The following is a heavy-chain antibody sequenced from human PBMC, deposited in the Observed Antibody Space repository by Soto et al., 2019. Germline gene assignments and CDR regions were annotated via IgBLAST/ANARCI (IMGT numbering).Heavy chain of an antibody. Sequence: TLSLTCAVYGGSFSGYYWSWIRQPPGKGLEWIGEINHSGSTNYNPSLKSRVTISVDTSKNQFSLKLSSVTAADTAVYYCARVVAAAGTDYYYGMDVWGQGTTVTVSS. CDR3: ARVVAAAGTDYYYGMDV. CDR1: GGSFSGYY. J-gene: IGHJ6*02. V-gene: IGHV4-34*01. CDR2: INHSGST. D-gene: IGHD6-13*01.